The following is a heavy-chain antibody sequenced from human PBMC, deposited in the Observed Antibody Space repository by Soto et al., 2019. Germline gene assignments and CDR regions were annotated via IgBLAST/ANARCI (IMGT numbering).Heavy chain of an antibody. CDR1: GYTFTSYG. CDR3: AREGRGYGDYYDYFDY. CDR2: ISAYNGNT. J-gene: IGHJ4*02. V-gene: IGHV1-18*04. Sequence: ASVKVSCKASGYTFTSYGISWVRQAPGQGLEWMGWISAYNGNTNYAQKLQGRVTMTTDTSTSTAYMKLRSLRSDDTAVYYCAREGRGYGDYYDYFDYWGQGTLVTVSS. D-gene: IGHD4-17*01.